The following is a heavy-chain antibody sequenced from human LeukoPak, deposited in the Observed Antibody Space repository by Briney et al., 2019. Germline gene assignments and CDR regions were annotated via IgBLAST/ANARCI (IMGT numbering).Heavy chain of an antibody. D-gene: IGHD6-19*01. CDR3: ARDSSIPGAVAGP. J-gene: IGHJ5*02. Sequence: PSETLSLTCAVYGGSFSGYYWSWIRQPPGKGLEWIGYIYYSGSTNYNPSLKSRVTISVDTSKNQFSLKLSSVTAADTAVYYCARDSSIPGAVAGPWGQGTLVTVSS. CDR1: GGSFSGYY. CDR2: IYYSGST. V-gene: IGHV4-59*01.